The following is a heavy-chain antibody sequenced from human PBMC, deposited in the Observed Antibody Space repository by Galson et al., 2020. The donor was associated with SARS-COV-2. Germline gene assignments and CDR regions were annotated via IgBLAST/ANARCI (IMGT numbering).Heavy chain of an antibody. CDR1: GYTLTELS. Sequence: ASVKVSCKVSGYTLTELSMHWVRQAPGKGLEWMGGFDPEDGETIYAQKFQGRVTMTEDTSTDTAYMELSSLRSEGTAVYYCATSPVYYYDSSVKEGGVNWFDPWGQGTLVTVSS. D-gene: IGHD3-22*01. V-gene: IGHV1-24*01. CDR3: ATSPVYYYDSSVKEGGVNWFDP. J-gene: IGHJ5*02. CDR2: FDPEDGET.